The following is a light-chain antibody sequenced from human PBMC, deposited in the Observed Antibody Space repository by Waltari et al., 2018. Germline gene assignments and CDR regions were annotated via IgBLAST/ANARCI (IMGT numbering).Light chain of an antibody. CDR3: QQYNRWPPIT. V-gene: IGKV3D-15*01. J-gene: IGKJ5*01. CDR1: QSIATN. Sequence: EVVMTQSPATLSVSPGERASLSCRASQSIATNLAWYQQKPGQSPRLLVYDASTRAPSSPARFRGSGSGTEFTLTISSLQSEDSAVYYCQQYNRWPPITFGQGTRLEIK. CDR2: DAS.